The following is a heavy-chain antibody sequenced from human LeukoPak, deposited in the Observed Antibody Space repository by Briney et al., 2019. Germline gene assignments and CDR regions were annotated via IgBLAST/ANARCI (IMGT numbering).Heavy chain of an antibody. Sequence: GGSLGLSCAASGFTFSSYWMSWVRQAPGKGLEWVANIKQDGSEKYYVDSVKGRFTISRDNAKNSLYLQMNSLRAEDTAVYYCARDPYYYYYGMDVWGKGTTVTVSS. CDR2: IKQDGSEK. CDR3: ARDPYYYYYGMDV. V-gene: IGHV3-7*01. CDR1: GFTFSSYW. J-gene: IGHJ6*04.